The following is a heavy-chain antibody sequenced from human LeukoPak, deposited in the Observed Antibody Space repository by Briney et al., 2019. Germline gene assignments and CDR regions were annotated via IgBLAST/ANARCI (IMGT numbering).Heavy chain of an antibody. CDR2: ISYDGSNK. CDR3: AREYGYYFDY. Sequence: GGSLRLSCAASGFTFSSYAMHWVRQAPGKGLEWVVVISYDGSNKYYADSVRGRFTISRDNSKNTLYLQMNSLRAEDTAVYYCAREYGYYFDYWGQGTLVTVSS. CDR1: GFTFSSYA. D-gene: IGHD3-10*01. V-gene: IGHV3-30-3*01. J-gene: IGHJ4*02.